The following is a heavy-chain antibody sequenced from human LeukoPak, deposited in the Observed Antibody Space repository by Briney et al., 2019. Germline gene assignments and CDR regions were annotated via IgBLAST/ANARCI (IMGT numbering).Heavy chain of an antibody. CDR3: ARDGYGSGSHYPYYYYGMDV. J-gene: IGHJ6*02. D-gene: IGHD3-10*01. Sequence: GGSLRLSCAASGFTFSSYEMNWVRQAPGKGLEWVSYISSSGSTIYYADSVKGRFTISRDNAKNSLYLQMNSLRAEDTAVYYCARDGYGSGSHYPYYYYGMDVWGQGTTVTVSS. CDR2: ISSSGSTI. V-gene: IGHV3-48*03. CDR1: GFTFSSYE.